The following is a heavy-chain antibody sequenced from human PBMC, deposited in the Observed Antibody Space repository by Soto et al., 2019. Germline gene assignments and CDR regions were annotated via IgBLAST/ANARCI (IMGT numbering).Heavy chain of an antibody. CDR2: LSGSGGTT. CDR1: GFTFSTYA. V-gene: IGHV3-23*01. Sequence: EVQLLESGGGLVQPGGSLRLSCSTSGFTFSTYAMNWVRQAPGKGLEWVSGLSGSGGTTYYADSVRGRFTISRDNSKNTLFLQMNSLRAEDTALYYCAKQRADYGSVSDTYYFDFWGQGTLVTVSS. J-gene: IGHJ4*02. D-gene: IGHD3-10*01. CDR3: AKQRADYGSVSDTYYFDF.